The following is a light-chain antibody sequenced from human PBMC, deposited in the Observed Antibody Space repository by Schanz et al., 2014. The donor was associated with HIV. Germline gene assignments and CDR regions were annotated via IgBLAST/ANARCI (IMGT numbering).Light chain of an antibody. Sequence: FMLTQPHSVSESPGKTVTISCTRNSCSIATYYVQWYQQRPGSAPTTVIYDNNKRPSGVPDRFSGSIDTSSNSASLTISGLKAEDEGDYYCQSYDSSDWVFGGGTKVTVL. CDR1: SCSIATYY. CDR2: DNN. CDR3: QSYDSSDWV. V-gene: IGLV6-57*04. J-gene: IGLJ3*02.